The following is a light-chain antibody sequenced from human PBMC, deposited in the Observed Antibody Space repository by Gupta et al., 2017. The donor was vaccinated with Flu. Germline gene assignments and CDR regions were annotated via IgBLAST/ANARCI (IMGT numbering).Light chain of an antibody. CDR3: QQSFSTPPT. CDR2: AAS. CDR1: QIISTF. V-gene: IGKV1-39*01. J-gene: IGKJ1*01. Sequence: GDRVTINCRASQIISTFLNWFQQKPGKAPKLLIYAASSLPSGVPSRFSGSGSGTDFSLTISSLQPEDFATYYCQQSFSTPPTFGQGTKVEIK.